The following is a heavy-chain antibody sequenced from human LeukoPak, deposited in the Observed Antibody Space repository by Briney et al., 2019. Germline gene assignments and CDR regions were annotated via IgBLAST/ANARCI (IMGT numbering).Heavy chain of an antibody. V-gene: IGHV1-8*01. CDR1: GYTFNSYD. D-gene: IGHD3-10*01. CDR2: KNPNTGNT. J-gene: IGHJ5*02. CDR3: ARGGAGTYYKRDGWFDP. Sequence: ASVKVSCKASGYTFNSYDINWVRQATGQGLEWMGWKNPNTGNTGYGERFQGRVTMTRDNSISTAYMELSSLTSEDTAVYYCARGGAGTYYKRDGWFDPWGQGTVVTVSS.